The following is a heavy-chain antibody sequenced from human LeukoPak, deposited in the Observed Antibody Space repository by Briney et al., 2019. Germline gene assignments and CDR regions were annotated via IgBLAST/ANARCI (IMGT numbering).Heavy chain of an antibody. D-gene: IGHD3-10*01. J-gene: IGHJ4*02. V-gene: IGHV3-48*01. Sequence: TGGSLRLSCVASGFTFNKYSMNWVRQAPGKGLQWLSYISGTSRTIYYADSVKGRFAISRDNARNSLYLQMSSLRVEDTAVYYCAKDGWLESGRTPFYFDSWGQGTLVTVSS. CDR3: AKDGWLESGRTPFYFDS. CDR1: GFTFNKYS. CDR2: ISGTSRTI.